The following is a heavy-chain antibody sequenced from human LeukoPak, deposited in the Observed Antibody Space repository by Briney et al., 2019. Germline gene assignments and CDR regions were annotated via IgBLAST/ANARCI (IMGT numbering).Heavy chain of an antibody. CDR1: GGSFSGYY. J-gene: IGHJ3*02. Sequence: SETLSLTCAVYGGSFSGYYWSWIRQPPGKGLEWIGEINHDGSTNCNPSLKSRVTISVDTSKNQFSLRLSSVTAADTAVYSCARGRGYNAFDIWGQGTMVTVSS. CDR3: ARGRGYNAFDI. V-gene: IGHV4-34*01. D-gene: IGHD5-18*01. CDR2: INHDGST.